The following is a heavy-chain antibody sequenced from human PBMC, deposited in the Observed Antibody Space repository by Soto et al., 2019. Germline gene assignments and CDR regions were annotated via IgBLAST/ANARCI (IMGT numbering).Heavy chain of an antibody. CDR2: IYYSGST. V-gene: IGHV4-39*01. D-gene: IGHD1-26*01. CDR3: ASPPGNYYGWFDP. Sequence: QLQLQESGPGLVKPSETLSLICTVSCGSISSRSYYWGWIRQPPGKGLGWIGSIYYSGSTYYNPSLKSRVTISVDTSKNQFSLKLSSVTAADTAVYYCASPPGNYYGWFDPWGQGTLVTVSS. CDR1: CGSISSRSYY. J-gene: IGHJ5*02.